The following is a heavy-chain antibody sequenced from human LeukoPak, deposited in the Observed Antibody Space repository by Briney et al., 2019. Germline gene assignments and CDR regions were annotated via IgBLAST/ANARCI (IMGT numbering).Heavy chain of an antibody. D-gene: IGHD5-18*01. CDR1: GFTFSSYE. V-gene: IGHV3-48*03. CDR3: ATSAAGGYSYGLFDY. Sequence: PGGSLRLSCAASGFTFSSYEMNWVRQAPGKGLEWVSYISSSGSTIYYADSVKGRFTIPRDNAKNSLYLQMNSLRAEDTAVYYCATSAAGGYSYGLFDYWGQGTLVTVSS. J-gene: IGHJ4*02. CDR2: ISSSGSTI.